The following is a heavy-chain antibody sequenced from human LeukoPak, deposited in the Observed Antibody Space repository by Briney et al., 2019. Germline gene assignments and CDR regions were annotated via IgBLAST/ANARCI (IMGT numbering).Heavy chain of an antibody. J-gene: IGHJ6*02. CDR3: ARQSDPYYHYGLDF. CDR1: GGSIKNYY. Sequence: PSETLSLTCALSGGSIKNYYWSWIRRPLGKGLEWIGYVYYTGTTSYNPSLKSRVTISVETSKNQFSLTLNSVTAADTAVYHCARQSDPYYHYGLDFWGQGTTVIVSS. CDR2: VYYTGTT. V-gene: IGHV4-59*01.